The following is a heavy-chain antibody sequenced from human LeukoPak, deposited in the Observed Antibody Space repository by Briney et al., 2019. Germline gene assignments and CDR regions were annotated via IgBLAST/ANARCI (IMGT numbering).Heavy chain of an antibody. CDR1: GFTFSDYC. CDR3: ASANYGDPLPNWFDP. Sequence: PGGSLRLSCAASGFTFSDYCMSWIRQAPGKGLEWVSYISSSGSTIYYADAVKGRFTISRDNAKNSLYLQMNSLRAEDTAVYYCASANYGDPLPNWFDPWGQGTLVTVSS. J-gene: IGHJ5*02. D-gene: IGHD4-17*01. CDR2: ISSSGSTI. V-gene: IGHV3-11*01.